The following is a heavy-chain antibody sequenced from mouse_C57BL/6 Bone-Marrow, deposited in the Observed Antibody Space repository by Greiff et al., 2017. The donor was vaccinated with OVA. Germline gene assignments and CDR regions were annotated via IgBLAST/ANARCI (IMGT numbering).Heavy chain of an antibody. CDR1: GFTFTDYY. D-gene: IGHD4-1*01. V-gene: IGHV7-3*01. Sequence: EVKLVESGGGLVQPGGSLSLSCAASGFTFTDYYMSWVRQPPGKALEWLGFISNKANGYTSEYSVTVKGRFTIARDNSQSISYLQMNALIAEDSATYYCARSTGAYWGQGTLVTVSA. CDR3: ARSTGAY. CDR2: ISNKANGYTS. J-gene: IGHJ3*01.